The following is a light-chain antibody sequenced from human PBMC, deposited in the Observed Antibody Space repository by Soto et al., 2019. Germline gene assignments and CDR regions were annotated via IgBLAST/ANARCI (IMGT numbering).Light chain of an antibody. CDR3: QQYDNLYT. V-gene: IGKV1-33*01. J-gene: IGKJ2*01. CDR2: DAS. Sequence: DIRMTQSPSSLSASVGDRVTITCQASQDISNYLNWYQQKPGKAPKLLIYDASNLETGVPSRFSGSGSGTDFTFTISSLQPEDIATYYCQQYDNLYTFGQGTKVDIK. CDR1: QDISNY.